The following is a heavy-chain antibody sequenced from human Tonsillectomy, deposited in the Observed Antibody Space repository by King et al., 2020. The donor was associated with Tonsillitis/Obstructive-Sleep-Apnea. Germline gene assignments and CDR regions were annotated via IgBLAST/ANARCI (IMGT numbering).Heavy chain of an antibody. CDR3: ARTSGIAVAGTPYYFDY. V-gene: IGHV2-70*01. Sequence: VTLKESGPALVKPTQTLTLTCTFSGFSLSTSGMCVSWIRQPPGKALEWLELIDWDDDKYYSTSLKTRLTISKDTSKNQVVLTMTNMDPVDTATYYCARTSGIAVAGTPYYFDYWGQGTLVTVSS. CDR1: GFSLSTSGMC. J-gene: IGHJ4*02. D-gene: IGHD6-19*01. CDR2: IDWDDDK.